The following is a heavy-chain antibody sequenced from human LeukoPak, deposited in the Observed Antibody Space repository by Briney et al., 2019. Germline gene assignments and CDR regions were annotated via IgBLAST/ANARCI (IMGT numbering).Heavy chain of an antibody. Sequence: PGGSLRLSCAASGFTFSSYSMNWVRQAPGKGLEWVSYISSSSSTIYYADSVKGRFTISRDNAKNSLYLQMNSLRAEDTAAYYCARSSLDPTRIAFDIWGQGTMVTVSS. CDR2: ISSSSSTI. D-gene: IGHD3-16*02. CDR1: GFTFSSYS. CDR3: ARSSLDPTRIAFDI. V-gene: IGHV3-48*01. J-gene: IGHJ3*02.